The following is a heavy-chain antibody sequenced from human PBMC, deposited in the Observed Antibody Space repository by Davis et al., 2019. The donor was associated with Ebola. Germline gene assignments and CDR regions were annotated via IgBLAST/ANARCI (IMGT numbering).Heavy chain of an antibody. CDR1: GFTFSSYW. Sequence: GESLKISCAASGFTFSSYWMHWVRQAPGKGLVWVSRINSDGSSTSYADSVKGRFTISRDNAKNTLYPQMNSLRAEDTAVYYCARGDTAMVGGYWGQGTLVTVSS. D-gene: IGHD5-18*01. CDR2: INSDGSST. J-gene: IGHJ4*02. CDR3: ARGDTAMVGGY. V-gene: IGHV3-74*01.